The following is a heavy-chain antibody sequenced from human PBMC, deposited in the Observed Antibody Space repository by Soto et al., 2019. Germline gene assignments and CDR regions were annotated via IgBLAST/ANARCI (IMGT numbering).Heavy chain of an antibody. CDR1: GGSISSSSYY. D-gene: IGHD4-17*01. CDR3: ARTQGPGDYPKVVYYYYMDV. CDR2: IYYSGST. J-gene: IGHJ6*03. Sequence: SETLSLTCTVSGGSISSSSYYWGWIRQPPGKGLEWIGSIYYSGSTYYNPSLKSRVTISVDTSKNQFSLKLSSVTAADTAVYYCARTQGPGDYPKVVYYYYMDVWGKGTTVTVSS. V-gene: IGHV4-39*01.